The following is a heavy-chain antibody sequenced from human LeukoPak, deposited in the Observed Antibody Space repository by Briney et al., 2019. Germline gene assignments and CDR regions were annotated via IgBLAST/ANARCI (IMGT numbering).Heavy chain of an antibody. V-gene: IGHV3-23*01. Sequence: PGGSLRLSCAASGFTFSSYAISWGRQAPGKGLAWVSANSGSGGSTYYADSVKGRFTISRDNSRNTLYLQMNSLRADDTAVYYCAKDGYCSSTICPDAFVIWGQRTMVTLSS. CDR1: GFTFSSYA. CDR3: AKDGYCSSTICPDAFVI. J-gene: IGHJ3*02. CDR2: NSGSGGST. D-gene: IGHD2-2*01.